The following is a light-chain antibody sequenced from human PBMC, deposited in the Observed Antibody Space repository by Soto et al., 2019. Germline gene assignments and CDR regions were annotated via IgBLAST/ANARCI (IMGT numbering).Light chain of an antibody. CDR1: NSDVGSHNL. CDR2: EVS. V-gene: IGLV2-23*02. J-gene: IGLJ7*01. Sequence: SALTQPASVSGSPGQSITISCTGTNSDVGSHNLVSWYQQHPGQAPKLMIYEVSKRPLGVSARFSASKSGNTASLTISGLQAEDEADYYCCSYGGSRAVFGGGTQLTVL. CDR3: CSYGGSRAV.